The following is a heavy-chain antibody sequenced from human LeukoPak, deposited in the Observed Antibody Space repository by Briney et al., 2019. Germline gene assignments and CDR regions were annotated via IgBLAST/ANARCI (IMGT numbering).Heavy chain of an antibody. CDR2: IRYDGSNK. Sequence: PGGSLRLSCAASGFTFSRYGMHWVRQAPGKGLEWVAFIRYDGSNKYYADSVKGRFTISRDNSKNTLYLQTNSLRAEDTAVYYCARYYYDSSGYEADYWGQGTLVTVSS. CDR1: GFTFSRYG. J-gene: IGHJ4*02. CDR3: ARYYYDSSGYEADY. D-gene: IGHD3-22*01. V-gene: IGHV3-30*02.